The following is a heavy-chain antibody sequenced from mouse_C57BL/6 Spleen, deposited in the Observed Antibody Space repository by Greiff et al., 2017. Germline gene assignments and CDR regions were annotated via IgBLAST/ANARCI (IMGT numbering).Heavy chain of an antibody. CDR3: ASHYYGSSYYAMDY. Sequence: EVKLMESGGGLVKPGGSLKLSCAASGFTFSSYTMSWVRQTPEKRLEWVATISGGGGNTYYPDSVKGRVTISRDNAKNTPYLQMSRLRSEDTALYYGASHYYGSSYYAMDYWGQGTSVTVSS. CDR1: GFTFSSYT. J-gene: IGHJ4*01. D-gene: IGHD1-1*01. CDR2: ISGGGGNT. V-gene: IGHV5-9*01.